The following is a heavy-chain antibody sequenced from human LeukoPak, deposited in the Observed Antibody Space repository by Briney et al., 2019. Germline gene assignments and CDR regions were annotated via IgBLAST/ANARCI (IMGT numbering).Heavy chain of an antibody. CDR3: IAHFPYFYGFDV. Sequence: GGSLRLSCVSSGFTIGTAWMSWVRQAPGKGLEWLGHIKSEGEGATTDYAAPAKGRFAITRDDSKNMIYLQMSSLKIDDTAIYYCIAHFPYFYGFDVWGKGTTVTVSS. V-gene: IGHV3-15*01. CDR2: IKSEGEGATT. D-gene: IGHD3-3*02. J-gene: IGHJ6*04. CDR1: GFTIGTAW.